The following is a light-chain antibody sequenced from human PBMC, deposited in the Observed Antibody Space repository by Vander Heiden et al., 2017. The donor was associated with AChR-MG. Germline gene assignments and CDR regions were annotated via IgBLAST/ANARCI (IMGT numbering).Light chain of an antibody. CDR2: EDI. Sequence: SYELTQPPSVSVSSGRTATITCSGDRLGDKYVCWYQQKPGQSPVLVIYEDIKRPSGIPERFSGSNSGNTATLTIRGTQAMDEADYYCQTWESSAAVVFGGGTKLTVL. CDR1: RLGDKY. J-gene: IGLJ2*01. V-gene: IGLV3-1*01. CDR3: QTWESSAAVV.